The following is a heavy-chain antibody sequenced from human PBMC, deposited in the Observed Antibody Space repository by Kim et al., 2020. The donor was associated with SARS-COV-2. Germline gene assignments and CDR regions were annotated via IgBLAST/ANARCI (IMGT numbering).Heavy chain of an antibody. D-gene: IGHD4-17*01. J-gene: IGHJ4*02. V-gene: IGHV4-31*02. Sequence: YYTPSLKSRVTISVDTSKNQFSLKLSSVTAADTAVYYCARAPKNYGTFDYWGQGTLVTVSS. CDR3: ARAPKNYGTFDY.